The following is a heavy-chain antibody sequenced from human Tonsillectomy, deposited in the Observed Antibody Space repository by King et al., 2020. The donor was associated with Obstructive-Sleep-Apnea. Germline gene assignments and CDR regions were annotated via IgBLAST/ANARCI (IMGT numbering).Heavy chain of an antibody. D-gene: IGHD6-13*01. V-gene: IGHV1-2*02. CDR1: GYTFTAYY. J-gene: IGHJ4*02. CDR3: ARDLTEYSASWYYDY. Sequence: QLVQSGAEVKKPGASVKVSCKASGYTFTAYYIHWVRQAPGQGLEWMGWIYPNSGGTNYAQEFQGRVTLTRDTSISTAYMELSRLTSDDTAVYYCARDLTEYSASWYYDYWGQGTLVTVSS. CDR2: IYPNSGGT.